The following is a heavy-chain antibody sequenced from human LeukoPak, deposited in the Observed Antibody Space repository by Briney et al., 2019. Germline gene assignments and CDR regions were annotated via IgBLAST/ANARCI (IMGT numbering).Heavy chain of an antibody. CDR1: GGSISNYY. Sequence: PSETLSLTCTVSGGSISNYYWSWIRQPPGKGLEWIGYIYYSGSTDYNPSLRSRVTISLDTSKNQFSLILSSVTAADTAMYYCARFLYGSGSDYWGQGTLVTVSS. CDR2: IYYSGST. J-gene: IGHJ4*02. V-gene: IGHV4-59*01. CDR3: ARFLYGSGSDY. D-gene: IGHD3-10*01.